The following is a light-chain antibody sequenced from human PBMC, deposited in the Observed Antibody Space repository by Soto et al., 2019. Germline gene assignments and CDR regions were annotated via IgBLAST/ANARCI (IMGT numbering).Light chain of an antibody. CDR2: DDR. Sequence: SYELTQPPSVSVAPGQTARITCGGTNIGRKSVHWYQQKPGQAPVVVVYDDRDRPSGIPERFSGSNSGNTAALTISRVEAGDEAYYYCQLWDSNSDHVVFGGGTKVTVL. J-gene: IGLJ2*01. V-gene: IGLV3-21*02. CDR1: NIGRKS. CDR3: QLWDSNSDHVV.